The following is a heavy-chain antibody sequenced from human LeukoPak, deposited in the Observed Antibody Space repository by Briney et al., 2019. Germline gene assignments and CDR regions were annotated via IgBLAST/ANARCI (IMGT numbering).Heavy chain of an antibody. CDR1: GFTFSSYW. CDR2: IKQDGSEK. J-gene: IGHJ4*02. Sequence: GGSLRLSCAASGFTFSSYWMSWVRQAPGKGLEWVANIKQDGSEKYYVDSVKGRFTISRDNAKNSLYLQMNSLRAEDTAVYYCARERSGYSGYDLGRSFDYWGQGTLVTVSS. V-gene: IGHV3-7*01. D-gene: IGHD5-12*01. CDR3: ARERSGYSGYDLGRSFDY.